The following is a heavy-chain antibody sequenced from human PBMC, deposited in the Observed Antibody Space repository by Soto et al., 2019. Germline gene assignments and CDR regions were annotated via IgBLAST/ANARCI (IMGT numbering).Heavy chain of an antibody. CDR3: ARGAYCGSDCHFYFDY. V-gene: IGHV3-7*01. CDR2: IKQDGSGK. J-gene: IGHJ4*02. Sequence: EVQLVESGRHLVQPGGSLRLSCAASGFTFSSYWMSWVRQAPGKGLEWMANIKQDGSGKNYVDSVKGRFIISRDNAKNSLYLQMDSLRAEDTAVYYCARGAYCGSDCHFYFDYWGQGTPVTVSA. CDR1: GFTFSSYW. D-gene: IGHD2-21*02.